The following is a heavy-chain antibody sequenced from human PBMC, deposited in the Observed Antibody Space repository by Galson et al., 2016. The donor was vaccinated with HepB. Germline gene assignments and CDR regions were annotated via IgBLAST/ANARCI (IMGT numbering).Heavy chain of an antibody. Sequence: SLRLSCAASGFPFSRYGMNWVRQAPGKGLEWVSSISSSRAFIYYADSLKGRFTISRDNAKDSLYLQINSLRGEDTAVYYCARDRGYSGYGAYNWFDPWGQGTLVTVS. CDR1: GFPFSRYG. CDR3: ARDRGYSGYGAYNWFDP. D-gene: IGHD5-12*01. CDR2: ISSSRAFI. J-gene: IGHJ5*02. V-gene: IGHV3-21*01.